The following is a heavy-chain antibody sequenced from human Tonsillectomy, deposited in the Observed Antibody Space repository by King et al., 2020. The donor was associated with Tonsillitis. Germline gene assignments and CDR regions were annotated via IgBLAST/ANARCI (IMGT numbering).Heavy chain of an antibody. CDR2: FSGSGGDI. CDR1: GFTFSSYA. V-gene: IGHV3-23*04. Sequence: VQLVESGGGLVQPGGSLRLSCAASGFTFSSYAMSWVRQAPGKGLEWVSGFSGSGGDIYYANSVRGRFTISRDNSKNTVYLQMNSLRAEDTAVYYCAKHFSSSSWLFFDNWGQGNLVTVSS. J-gene: IGHJ4*02. D-gene: IGHD6-6*01. CDR3: AKHFSSSSWLFFDN.